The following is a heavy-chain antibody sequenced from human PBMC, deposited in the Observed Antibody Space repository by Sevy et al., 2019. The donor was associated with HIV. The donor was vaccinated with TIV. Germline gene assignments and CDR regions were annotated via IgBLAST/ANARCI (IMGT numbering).Heavy chain of an antibody. V-gene: IGHV1-69*13. CDR3: ARVGGNGWYYFDY. D-gene: IGHD6-19*01. Sequence: ASVKVSCKASGGTFSSYGISWVRQAPGQGLEWMGGIIPILGTVNYAQKFQGRVTITADESTKTAYMELSSLRSEDTAVYDCARVGGNGWYYFDYWGQETLVTVSS. CDR2: IIPILGTV. CDR1: GGTFSSYG. J-gene: IGHJ4*02.